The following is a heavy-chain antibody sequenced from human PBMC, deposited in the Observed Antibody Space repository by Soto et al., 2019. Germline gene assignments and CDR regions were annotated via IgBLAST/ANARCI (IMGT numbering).Heavy chain of an antibody. CDR3: ARGNDLSGYSYNKI. D-gene: IGHD5-18*01. J-gene: IGHJ4*02. CDR1: GGTFSSYT. CDR2: IIPILGIA. Sequence: SVKVSCKASGGTFSSYTISWVRQAPGQGPEWMGRIIPILGIANYAQKFQGRVTITADKSTSTAYMELSSLRSEDTAVYYCARGNDLSGYSYNKIWGQGTLVTVSS. V-gene: IGHV1-69*02.